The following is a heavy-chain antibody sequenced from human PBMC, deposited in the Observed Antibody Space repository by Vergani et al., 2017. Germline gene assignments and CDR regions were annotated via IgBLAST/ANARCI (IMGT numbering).Heavy chain of an antibody. J-gene: IGHJ6*02. CDR1: GGTFSSYA. CDR3: ASNLDAVGRTYYYYYYGMDV. Sequence: QVQLVQSGAEVKKPGSSVKVSCKASGGTFSSYAISWVRQAPGQGLEWMGGIIPIFGTANYAQKFQGRVTITADESTSTAYMELSSLRSEDTAVYYCASNLDAVGRTYYYYYYGMDVWGQGTTVTVSS. D-gene: IGHD4-23*01. V-gene: IGHV1-69*01. CDR2: IIPIFGTA.